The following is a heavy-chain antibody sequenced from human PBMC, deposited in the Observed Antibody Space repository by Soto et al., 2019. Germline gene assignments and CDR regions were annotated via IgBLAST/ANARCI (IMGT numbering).Heavy chain of an antibody. Sequence: GGSLRLSCAASGFTFSSYGMHWVRQAPGKGLEWVAVISYDGSNKYYADSVKGRFTISRDNSKNTLYLQMNSLRAEDTAVYYCAKAVGSRRDGYNFHFDYWGQGTLVTVSS. CDR1: GFTFSSYG. D-gene: IGHD5-12*01. CDR3: AKAVGSRRDGYNFHFDY. CDR2: ISYDGSNK. J-gene: IGHJ4*02. V-gene: IGHV3-30*18.